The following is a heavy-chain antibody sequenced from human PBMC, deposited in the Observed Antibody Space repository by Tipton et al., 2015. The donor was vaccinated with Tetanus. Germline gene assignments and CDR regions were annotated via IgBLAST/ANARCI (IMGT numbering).Heavy chain of an antibody. CDR1: GGSISSGGYY. V-gene: IGHV4-31*03. CDR2: IYYSGST. Sequence: GLVKPSQTLSLTCTVSGGSISSGGYYWSWIRQHPGKGLEWIGDIYYSGSTYYNPPLKSRVTISVDTSKNQFSLKLNSVTAADTAVYYCARDQARGARGWNYFDYWCQGTLVTVSS. CDR3: ARDQARGARGWNYFDY. J-gene: IGHJ4*02. D-gene: IGHD1-26*01.